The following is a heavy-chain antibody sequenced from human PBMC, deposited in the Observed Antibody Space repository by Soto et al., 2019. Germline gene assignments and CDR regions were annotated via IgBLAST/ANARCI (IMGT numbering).Heavy chain of an antibody. J-gene: IGHJ6*02. D-gene: IGHD2-2*01. Sequence: SETLSLTCTVSGGSISSSSYYWGWIRQPPGKGLEWIGSIYYSGSTYYNPSLKGRVTISVDTSKNQFSLKLSSVTAADTAVYYCARHQDCISTSCYSHCYYGMDVWGQGTTVTVS. CDR3: ARHQDCISTSCYSHCYYGMDV. CDR1: GGSISSSSYY. CDR2: IYYSGST. V-gene: IGHV4-39*01.